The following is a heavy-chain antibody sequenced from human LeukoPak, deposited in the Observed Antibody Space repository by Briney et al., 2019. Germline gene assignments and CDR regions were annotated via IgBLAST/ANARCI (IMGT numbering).Heavy chain of an antibody. V-gene: IGHV4-34*01. CDR3: ARGFDGGWFNDY. Sequence: NPSETLSLTCAVYGGSFSGYYWSWIRQPPGKGLEWIGEINHSGSTNYNPSLKSRVTISVDTFKNQFSLKLSSVTAADTAVYYCARGFDGGWFNDYWGQGTLVTVSS. CDR2: INHSGST. CDR1: GGSFSGYY. J-gene: IGHJ4*02. D-gene: IGHD4-23*01.